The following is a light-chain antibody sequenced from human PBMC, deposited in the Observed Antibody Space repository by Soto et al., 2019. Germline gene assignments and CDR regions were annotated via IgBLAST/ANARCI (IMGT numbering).Light chain of an antibody. CDR2: GSN. Sequence: QSVLTQPPSASGTPGQRVPLSCSGSSSNIGRNSVNWYQQFPGTAPKLLIYGSNQRPSGVPDRFSGSKSGTSASLAISGLQSEDEADYYCATWDDSLNGWVFGGGTKLTVL. CDR3: ATWDDSLNGWV. V-gene: IGLV1-44*01. CDR1: SSNIGRNS. J-gene: IGLJ3*02.